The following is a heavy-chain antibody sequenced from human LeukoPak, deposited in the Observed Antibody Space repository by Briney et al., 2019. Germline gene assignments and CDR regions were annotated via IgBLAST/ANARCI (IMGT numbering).Heavy chain of an antibody. J-gene: IGHJ4*02. CDR1: GFTFSSYS. CDR3: ARDPSTGEDY. CDR2: ISSSSSYI. D-gene: IGHD3-16*01. Sequence: GGSLTLSCAASGFTFSSYSMSWVRQAPGKGLEWVSSISSSSSYIYYADSVKGRFTISRDNAKNSLYLQMSSLRAEDTAVYYCARDPSTGEDYWGQGTLVTVSS. V-gene: IGHV3-21*01.